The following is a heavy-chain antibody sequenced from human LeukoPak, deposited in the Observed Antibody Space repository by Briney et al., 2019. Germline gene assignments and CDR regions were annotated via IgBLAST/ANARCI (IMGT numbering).Heavy chain of an antibody. V-gene: IGHV4-34*01. Sequence: SETLSLTCAVYGGSFSGYYWSWIRQPPGKGLEWLGEINHSGSTNYNPSLKSRVTISVDTSKNQFSLKLSSVTAADTAVYYCARGVISYYYYYGMDVWGQGTTVTVSS. J-gene: IGHJ6*02. CDR1: GGSFSGYY. CDR2: INHSGST. D-gene: IGHD2-15*01. CDR3: ARGVISYYYYYGMDV.